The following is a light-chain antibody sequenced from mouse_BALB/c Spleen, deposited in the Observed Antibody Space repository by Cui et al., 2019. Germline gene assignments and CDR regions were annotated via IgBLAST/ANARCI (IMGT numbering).Light chain of an antibody. J-gene: IGKJ5*01. Sequence: QIALSQSPAILSASTGEKVTMTCRASLSVSYMHWYQQKPGSSPKPWIYATANLASGVPARFSGSGSGTSYSLTISRVEAEDAATYYCQQWSSNPPTFGAGTKLELK. V-gene: IGKV4-72*01. CDR3: QQWSSNPPT. CDR1: LSVSY. CDR2: ATA.